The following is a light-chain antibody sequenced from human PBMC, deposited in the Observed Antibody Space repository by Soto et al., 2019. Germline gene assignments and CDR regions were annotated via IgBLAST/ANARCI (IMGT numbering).Light chain of an antibody. CDR2: GAS. Sequence: EIVLTQSPGTLSLSPGERATLSCRASQSFSSSYLAWYQQKPGQAPRLLIYGASSRATGIPDGFSGSGSVTDVTPTMISLEPADFAVYYCRRYGMAHFTFGTGTKVDVK. CDR1: QSFSSSY. J-gene: IGKJ3*01. V-gene: IGKV3-20*01. CDR3: RRYGMAHFT.